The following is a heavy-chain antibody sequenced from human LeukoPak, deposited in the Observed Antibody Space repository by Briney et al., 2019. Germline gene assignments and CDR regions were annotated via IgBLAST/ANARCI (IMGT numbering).Heavy chain of an antibody. Sequence: PETLSLTCTVSGGSISSYYWSWIRQPPGKGLEWIGYIYYSGSTNYNPSLKSRVTMSVDMSTRQISLKLSSVTAADTAVYYCARAVGGDGSGSLWGPGTLVTVSS. CDR2: IYYSGST. CDR1: GGSISSYY. V-gene: IGHV4-59*01. J-gene: IGHJ4*02. D-gene: IGHD3-10*01. CDR3: ARAVGGDGSGSL.